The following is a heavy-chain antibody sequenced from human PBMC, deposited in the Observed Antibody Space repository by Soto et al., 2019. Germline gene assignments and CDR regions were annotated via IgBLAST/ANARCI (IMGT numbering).Heavy chain of an antibody. J-gene: IGHJ4*02. Sequence: GASVKVSCKASGYTFTNYGLSWVRQAPGQGLEWMGWITVYSGTTDHVQKFRGRVSMTTDTSTNTAYMELASLRSDDTAVYYCARGLETPMFSAAGYWGQGSVVTVSS. V-gene: IGHV1-18*04. CDR1: GYTFTNYG. CDR2: ITVYSGTT. CDR3: ARGLETPMFSAAGY. D-gene: IGHD5-18*01.